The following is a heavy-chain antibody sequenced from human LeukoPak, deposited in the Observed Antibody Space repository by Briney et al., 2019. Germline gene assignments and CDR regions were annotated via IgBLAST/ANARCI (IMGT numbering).Heavy chain of an antibody. Sequence: GGSLRLSCAASGFTVSSNYMSWVRQAPGKGLEWVSIIHDGGRTNYADSVKGRFTISRDNSKNTLYLQMNSLRAEDTAVYYCARGVRGYSHGSRFDYWGQGTLVTVSS. CDR3: ARGVRGYSHGSRFDY. D-gene: IGHD5-18*01. CDR2: IHDGGRT. V-gene: IGHV3-53*01. CDR1: GFTVSSNY. J-gene: IGHJ4*02.